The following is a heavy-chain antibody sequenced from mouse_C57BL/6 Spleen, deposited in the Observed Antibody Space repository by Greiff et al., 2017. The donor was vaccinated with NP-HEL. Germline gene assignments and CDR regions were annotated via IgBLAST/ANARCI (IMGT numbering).Heavy chain of an antibody. CDR3: ARHYYGSSVWYFDV. D-gene: IGHD1-1*01. CDR1: GFTFTDYY. Sequence: EVMLVESGGGFVQPGGSLSLSCAASGFTFTDYYMSWVSQPPGKALEWLGFIRNKANGYTTEYSASVKGRFTISRDNSKSILYLQMNVLRDEDSATDYCARHYYGSSVWYFDVWGTGTTVTVSS. CDR2: IRNKANGYTT. J-gene: IGHJ1*03. V-gene: IGHV7-3*01.